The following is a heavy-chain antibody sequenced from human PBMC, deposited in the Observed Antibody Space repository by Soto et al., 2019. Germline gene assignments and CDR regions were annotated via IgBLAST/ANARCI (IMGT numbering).Heavy chain of an antibody. CDR2: IYYNGST. J-gene: IGHJ4*02. Sequence: SETLSLTCTVSGGSISSYYWNWIRQPPGKGLEWIGYIYYNGSTNYNPSLKSRVTISVDTSKSQFSLKLSSVTAADTAVYFCVSQRTTVPTQAYFDYWGPGALVTVSS. CDR1: GGSISSYY. V-gene: IGHV4-59*01. D-gene: IGHD4-17*01. CDR3: VSQRTTVPTQAYFDY.